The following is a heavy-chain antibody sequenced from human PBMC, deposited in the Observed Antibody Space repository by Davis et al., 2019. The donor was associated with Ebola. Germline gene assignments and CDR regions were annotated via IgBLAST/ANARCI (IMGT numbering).Heavy chain of an antibody. V-gene: IGHV1-69*13. CDR3: ARDRGGDYSFDY. D-gene: IGHD3-10*01. CDR1: GGTFDSFA. Sequence: SVKVSCKASGGTFDSFAISWVRQAPGQGLEWMGGIIPVFATPTYAQMFQGRLTLTADDSTSTVYMELSSLRSEDTSVYYCARDRGGDYSFDYWGQGTLVTVSS. CDR2: IIPVFATP. J-gene: IGHJ4*02.